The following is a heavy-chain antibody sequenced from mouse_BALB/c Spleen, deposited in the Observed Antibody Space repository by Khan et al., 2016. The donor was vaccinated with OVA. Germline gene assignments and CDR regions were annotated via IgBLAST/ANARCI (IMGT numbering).Heavy chain of an antibody. J-gene: IGHJ2*01. CDR3: ARPAYDGYYDY. Sequence: QVQLQQSGPELVRPGVSVKISCKGSGYTFTDYAMYWVKQSHAKSLEWIGLISTYAGNTNYNQKFKGKATMTVDKSSSTAYMELARLTSEDSANYYGARPAYDGYYDYWGQGTTLTVSS. CDR2: ISTYAGNT. V-gene: IGHV1S137*01. D-gene: IGHD2-3*01. CDR1: GYTFTDYA.